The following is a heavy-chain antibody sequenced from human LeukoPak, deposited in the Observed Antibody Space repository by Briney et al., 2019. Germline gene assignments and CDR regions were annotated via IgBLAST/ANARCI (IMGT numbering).Heavy chain of an antibody. J-gene: IGHJ4*02. CDR2: IKQDGSEK. CDR1: GFTFSSYW. V-gene: IGHV3-7*03. Sequence: GGSLRLSCAASGFTFSSYWMSWVRQAPGRGLEWVANIKQDGSEKYYVDSVKGRFTISRDNAKNSLYLQMNSLRAEDTAVYYCARAPYGYPSAYWGQGTLVTVSS. CDR3: ARAPYGYPSAY. D-gene: IGHD5-18*01.